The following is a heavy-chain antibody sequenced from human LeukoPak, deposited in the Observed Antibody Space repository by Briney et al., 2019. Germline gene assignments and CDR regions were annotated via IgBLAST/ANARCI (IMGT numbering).Heavy chain of an antibody. Sequence: GGSLRLSCAASGITFSSSWMHWVRQAPGKGLVWVSRINSDGTTTSYADSVKGRFTISRDNAKNTLYLQMNSLKTDDTAVYYCTTAERWLLRSSPYWGQGTLVTVSS. D-gene: IGHD5-24*01. CDR3: TTAERWLLRSSPY. CDR1: GITFSSSW. V-gene: IGHV3-74*01. CDR2: INSDGTTT. J-gene: IGHJ4*02.